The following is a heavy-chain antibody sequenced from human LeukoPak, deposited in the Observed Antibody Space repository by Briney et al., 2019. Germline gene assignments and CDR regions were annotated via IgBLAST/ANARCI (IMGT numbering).Heavy chain of an antibody. CDR2: ISWNSGSI. V-gene: IGHV3-9*01. Sequence: SGGSLRLSCAASGFTFDDYAMHWVRQAPGKGLEWVSGISWNSGSIGYAGSVKGRFTISRDNAKNSLYLQMNSLRAEDTALYYCAKGDSSSWYEGYYYFDYWGQGTLVTVSS. D-gene: IGHD6-13*01. CDR1: GFTFDDYA. J-gene: IGHJ4*02. CDR3: AKGDSSSWYEGYYYFDY.